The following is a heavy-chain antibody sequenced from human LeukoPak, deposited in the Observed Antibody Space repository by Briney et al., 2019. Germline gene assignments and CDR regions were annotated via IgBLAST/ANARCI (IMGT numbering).Heavy chain of an antibody. Sequence: GGSLRLSCAASGFTFSSYWMNWARQAPGKGLEWVASINHNGNVNYYVDSVKGRFTISRDNAKNSLYLQMSSLRDEDTAVFYCARDRHGAYDFDYWGQGTLVTVSS. D-gene: IGHD4-17*01. CDR3: ARDRHGAYDFDY. CDR2: INHNGNVN. CDR1: GFTFSSYW. V-gene: IGHV3-7*01. J-gene: IGHJ4*02.